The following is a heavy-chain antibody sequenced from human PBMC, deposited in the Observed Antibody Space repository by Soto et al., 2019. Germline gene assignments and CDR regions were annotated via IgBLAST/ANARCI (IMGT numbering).Heavy chain of an antibody. D-gene: IGHD6-19*01. CDR3: AKDQNTVAGRGPFDY. J-gene: IGHJ4*02. Sequence: EVQLLESGGGLVQPGGSLRLSCAASGFTFSSYAMCWVRQAPGKGLEWVSSISVSGDRTFYADSVKGRFTISRDNAKNSLYLQMNSLRAEDTALYYCAKDQNTVAGRGPFDYWGQGTLVTVSS. V-gene: IGHV3-23*01. CDR2: ISVSGDRT. CDR1: GFTFSSYA.